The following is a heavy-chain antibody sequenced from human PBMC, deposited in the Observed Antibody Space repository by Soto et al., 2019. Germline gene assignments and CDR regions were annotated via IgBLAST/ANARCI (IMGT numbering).Heavy chain of an antibody. CDR2: VTSSSSSM. Sequence: GGSLRLSCAASGFTFNRYSMNWVRQAPGKGLEWVSSVTSSSSSMLYADSVKGRFTISRDDAKDSLFLQMNSLRADDTAVYYCAREADFASSGYVLDYWGQGTLVTVSS. D-gene: IGHD3-22*01. J-gene: IGHJ4*02. V-gene: IGHV3-21*01. CDR1: GFTFNRYS. CDR3: AREADFASSGYVLDY.